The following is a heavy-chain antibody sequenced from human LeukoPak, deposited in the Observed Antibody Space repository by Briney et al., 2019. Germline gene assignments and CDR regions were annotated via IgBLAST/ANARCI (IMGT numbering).Heavy chain of an antibody. J-gene: IGHJ4*02. V-gene: IGHV3-23*01. CDR2: ISGSGGNT. D-gene: IGHD2-15*01. CDR1: GFTFSSYA. CDR3: ARGLWDCSGGSCYFIFDY. Sequence: GGSLRLSCAASGFTFSSYAMGWVRQAPGKGLEWVSAISGSGGNTHHADSVKGRFTISRDNSKNTLYLQMNSQRAEDTAVYYCARGLWDCSGGSCYFIFDYWGQGTLVTVSS.